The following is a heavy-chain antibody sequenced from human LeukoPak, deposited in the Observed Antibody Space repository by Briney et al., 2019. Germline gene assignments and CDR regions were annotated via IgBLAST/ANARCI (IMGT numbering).Heavy chain of an antibody. J-gene: IGHJ4*02. Sequence: PSETLSLTCTVSGDSISSYYWTWIRQPPGKGLEWIGYIYYSGSTNYNPSLKSRVTISLDTSKSQFSLKLSSVTAADTAVYYCAVSATQGFDYWGQGTPVTVSS. CDR1: GDSISSYY. D-gene: IGHD2-15*01. CDR3: AVSATQGFDY. V-gene: IGHV4-59*01. CDR2: IYYSGST.